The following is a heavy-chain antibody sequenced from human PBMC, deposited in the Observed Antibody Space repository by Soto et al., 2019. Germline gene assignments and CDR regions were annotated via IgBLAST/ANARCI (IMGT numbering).Heavy chain of an antibody. CDR1: GYTFTSYA. Sequence: ASVKVSCKASGYTFTSYAMHWVRQAPGQRLEWMGWINAGNGNTKYPQKFQGRVTITRDTSASTAYMELSSLRSEDTAVYYCARDRLRYFDWLLRYFDYWGQGTLVTVSS. CDR2: INAGNGNT. V-gene: IGHV1-3*01. J-gene: IGHJ4*02. CDR3: ARDRLRYFDWLLRYFDY. D-gene: IGHD3-9*01.